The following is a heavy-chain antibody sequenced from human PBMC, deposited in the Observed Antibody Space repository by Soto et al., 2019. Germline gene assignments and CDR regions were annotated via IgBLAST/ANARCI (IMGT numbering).Heavy chain of an antibody. D-gene: IGHD3-16*01. CDR3: ARSIGGEDYDRRSWYTSD. Sequence: PGESLNISCKGSGYKFIDYWIGWVREVAGKGVERMGSIYPGDFGIKYGPSFQGQVTISADKSITTVYLQWSSLKASDTGIYYCARSIGGEDYDRRSWYTSDWGQGTQAT. CDR1: GYKFIDYW. V-gene: IGHV5-51*01. J-gene: IGHJ4*02. CDR2: IYPGDFGI.